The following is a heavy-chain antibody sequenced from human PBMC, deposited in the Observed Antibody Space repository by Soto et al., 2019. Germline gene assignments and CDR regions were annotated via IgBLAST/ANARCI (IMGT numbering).Heavy chain of an antibody. Sequence: QVQLVQSGAEVKKPGSSVTVSCKASGGTFGNSAISWVRQAPGQGLEWMGGIIPIFSTPDYAQKFQGRVTITADESTSTAYMELTSLRFEDTTVYYCARDKDRRRLGGNYYSAIDVWGRGSAV. CDR1: GGTFGNSA. V-gene: IGHV1-69*12. D-gene: IGHD1-1*01. CDR2: IIPIFSTP. CDR3: ARDKDRRRLGGNYYSAIDV. J-gene: IGHJ6*02.